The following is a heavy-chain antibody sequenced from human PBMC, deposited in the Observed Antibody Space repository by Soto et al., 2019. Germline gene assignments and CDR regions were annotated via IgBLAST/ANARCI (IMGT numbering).Heavy chain of an antibody. V-gene: IGHV4-39*01. J-gene: IGHJ6*02. Sequence: SETLSLTCTVSGGSISSSSYYWGWIRQPPGKGLEWIGSIYYSGSTYYNPSLKSRVTISVDTSKDQFSLKLSSVTAADTAVYYCARADYYYGMDVWGQGTTVTFSS. CDR3: ARADYYYGMDV. CDR2: IYYSGST. CDR1: GGSISSSSYY.